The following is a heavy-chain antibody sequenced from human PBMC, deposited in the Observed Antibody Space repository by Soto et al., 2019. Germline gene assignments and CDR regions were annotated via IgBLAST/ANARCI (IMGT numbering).Heavy chain of an antibody. CDR2: ISGSGGST. V-gene: IGHV3-23*01. D-gene: IGHD6-19*01. J-gene: IGHJ4*02. CDR3: ANSRYSSGWYAPY. Sequence: GGSLRLSCAASGFTFSSYAMSWVRQAPGKGLEWASAISGSGGSTYYADSVKGRFTISRDNSKNTLYLQMNSLRAEDTAVYYCANSRYSSGWYAPYWGQGTLVTVAS. CDR1: GFTFSSYA.